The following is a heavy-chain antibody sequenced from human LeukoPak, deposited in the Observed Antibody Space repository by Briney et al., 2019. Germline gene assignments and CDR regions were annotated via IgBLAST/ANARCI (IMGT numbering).Heavy chain of an antibody. CDR2: IIPIFGTA. Sequence: ASVKVSCKASGGTFSSYAISWVRQAPGQGLEWMGGIIPIFGTANYAQKFQGRVTITADESASTAYMELSSLRSEDTAVYYCARDTGADYYDSSGFFDYWGQGTLVTVSS. CDR1: GGTFSSYA. J-gene: IGHJ4*02. V-gene: IGHV1-69*13. D-gene: IGHD3-22*01. CDR3: ARDTGADYYDSSGFFDY.